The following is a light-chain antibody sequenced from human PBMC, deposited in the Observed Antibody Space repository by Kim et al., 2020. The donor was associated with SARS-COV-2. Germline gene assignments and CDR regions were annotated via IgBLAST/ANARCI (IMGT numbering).Light chain of an antibody. CDR2: WAS. V-gene: IGKV4-1*01. Sequence: DIVMTQSPDSLAVSLGERATINCKSSQSVLYSSNNKNYLAWSQQKPGQPPKLLIYWASTRESGVPDRFSGSGSGTDFTLTISSLQAEDVAVYYCQQYYSTPPTFGQGTKVDIK. J-gene: IGKJ1*01. CDR3: QQYYSTPPT. CDR1: QSVLYSSNNKNY.